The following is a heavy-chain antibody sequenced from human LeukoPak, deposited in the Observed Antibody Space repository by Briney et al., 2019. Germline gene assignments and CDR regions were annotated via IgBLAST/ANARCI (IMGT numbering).Heavy chain of an antibody. J-gene: IGHJ4*02. CDR2: IYYSGST. CDR1: GGSISSSSYY. CDR3: AKPRGSSSLSPDY. Sequence: SETLSLTCTVSGGSISSSSYYWGWIRQPPGKGLEWIGSIYYSGSTYYNPSLKSRVTISVDTSKNQFSLKLSSVTAADTAVYYCAKPRGSSSLSPDYWGQGTLVTVSS. D-gene: IGHD6-6*01. V-gene: IGHV4-39*01.